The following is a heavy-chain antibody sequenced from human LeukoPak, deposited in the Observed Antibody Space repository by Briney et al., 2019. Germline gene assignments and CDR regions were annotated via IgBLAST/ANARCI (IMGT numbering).Heavy chain of an antibody. J-gene: IGHJ5*02. CDR3: ASSRLHRFDP. D-gene: IGHD4-11*01. CDR2: ISAYNGDT. Sequence: ASVKVSCKASGYTFTSYGISWVRQAPGQGLEWMGWISAYNGDTNYAQNLQGRVTMTTDTSTSTAYMELSRLRSDDTAVYYCASSRLHRFDPWGQGTLVTVSS. CDR1: GYTFTSYG. V-gene: IGHV1-18*01.